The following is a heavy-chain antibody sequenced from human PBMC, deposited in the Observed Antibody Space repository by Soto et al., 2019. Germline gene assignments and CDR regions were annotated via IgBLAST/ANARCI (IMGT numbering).Heavy chain of an antibody. J-gene: IGHJ5*02. CDR3: ARDRGPSSGYYPYWFDP. V-gene: IGHV1-69*05. Sequence: QVQLVQYGAEVKKPGSSVNVSCTASGGTFSSSAISWVRQAPGQGLEWMGEIIPSFGTANYAQKFQCRVTITSDESTSTAYMELSSLKSEDTAVFYCARDRGPSSGYYPYWFDPWGQGTLVTVSS. CDR2: IIPSFGTA. CDR1: GGTFSSSA. D-gene: IGHD3-22*01.